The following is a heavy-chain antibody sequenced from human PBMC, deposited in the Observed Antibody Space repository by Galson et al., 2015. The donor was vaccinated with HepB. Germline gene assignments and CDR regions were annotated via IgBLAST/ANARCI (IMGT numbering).Heavy chain of an antibody. CDR3: ARSPRCTWNERTYFDY. J-gene: IGHJ4*02. CDR2: ISGSSSSI. V-gene: IGHV3-21*01. CDR1: GFTFSSYS. D-gene: IGHD1-1*01. Sequence: SLRLSCAASGFTFSSYSMNWVRQAPEKGLEWVSSISGSSSSIYYADSLKGRFTISRDNAKKSLYLQMNSLRAEDTAVYYCARSPRCTWNERTYFDYWGQGILVTVSS.